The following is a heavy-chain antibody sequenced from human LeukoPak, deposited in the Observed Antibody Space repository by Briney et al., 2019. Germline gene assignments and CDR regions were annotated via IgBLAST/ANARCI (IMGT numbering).Heavy chain of an antibody. CDR2: IWYDGSNK. J-gene: IGHJ4*02. Sequence: PGGSLRLSCAASGFTFSSYGMHWVRQAPGKGLEWVAVIWYDGSNKYYADSVKGRFTISRDNFKNTLYLQMNSLRAEDTAVYYCARGDGSYLIWGQGTLVTVSS. CDR1: GFTFSSYG. CDR3: ARGDGSYLI. V-gene: IGHV3-33*01. D-gene: IGHD1-26*01.